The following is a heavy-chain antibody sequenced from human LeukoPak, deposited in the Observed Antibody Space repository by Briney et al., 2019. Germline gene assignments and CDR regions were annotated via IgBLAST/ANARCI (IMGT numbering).Heavy chain of an antibody. V-gene: IGHV3-33*01. CDR1: GFTFSSYG. CDR2: IYYDGNNK. Sequence: GGSLRLSCAASGFTFSSYGMHWVRQAPGKGLEWVAVIYYDGNNKFYADSVKGRFTISRDNSKNTLYLQMNILRAEDTAVYYCARDAYYYGSGSYVDYWGQGTLVTVSS. D-gene: IGHD3-10*01. CDR3: ARDAYYYGSGSYVDY. J-gene: IGHJ4*02.